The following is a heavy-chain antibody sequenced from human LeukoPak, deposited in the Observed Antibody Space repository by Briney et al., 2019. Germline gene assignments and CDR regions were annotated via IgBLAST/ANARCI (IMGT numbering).Heavy chain of an antibody. CDR3: AREDYDFWSGYCR. CDR1: GFTFSSYS. Sequence: GGSLRLSCAASGFTFSSYSMNWVRQAPGKGLEWVSSISSSSSYIYYADSVKGRFTISRDNAKNSLYLQMNSLRAEDTAVYYCAREDYDFWSGYCRWGQGTLVTVSS. D-gene: IGHD3-3*01. J-gene: IGHJ4*02. CDR2: ISSSSSYI. V-gene: IGHV3-21*01.